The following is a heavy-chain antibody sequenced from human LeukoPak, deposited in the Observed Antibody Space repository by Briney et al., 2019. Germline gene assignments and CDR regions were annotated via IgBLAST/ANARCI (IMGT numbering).Heavy chain of an antibody. CDR3: ARDFGPPDH. D-gene: IGHD3-10*01. Sequence: GGSLRLSCAASGFTFSSCWMTCVRXASGKGLEWVANIKQDGSEKYYVDSVRGRFTISRDNTKNSLNTQMNRPRDENTAVYFCARDFGPPDHWGQGTLVTVSS. J-gene: IGHJ4*02. CDR1: GFTFSSCW. CDR2: IKQDGSEK. V-gene: IGHV3-7*05.